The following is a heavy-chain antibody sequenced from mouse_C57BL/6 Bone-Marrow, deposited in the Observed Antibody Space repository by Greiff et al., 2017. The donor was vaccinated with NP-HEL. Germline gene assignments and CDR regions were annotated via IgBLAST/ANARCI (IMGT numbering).Heavy chain of an antibody. J-gene: IGHJ1*03. CDR2: ISGGGGNT. V-gene: IGHV5-9*01. D-gene: IGHD2-3*01. Sequence: EVKVVESGGGLVKPGGSLKLSCAASGFTFSSYTMSWVRQTPEKRLEWVATISGGGGNTYYPDSVKGRFTISRDNAKNTLYLQMSSLRSENTALYYCARHEGGYFYWYFDVWGTGTTVTVSS. CDR1: GFTFSSYT. CDR3: ARHEGGYFYWYFDV.